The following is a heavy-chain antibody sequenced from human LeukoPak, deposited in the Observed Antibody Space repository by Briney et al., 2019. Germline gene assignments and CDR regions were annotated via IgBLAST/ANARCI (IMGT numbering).Heavy chain of an antibody. CDR3: ARDRAAAGYSYYFDY. V-gene: IGHV3-30-3*01. J-gene: IGHJ4*02. D-gene: IGHD6-13*01. CDR1: GFTFSSYA. Sequence: GGSLRLSCAASGFTFSSYAMHWVRQAPGKGLEWAAVISYDGSNKYYADSVKGRFTISRDNSKNTLYLQMNSLRAEDTAVYYCARDRAAAGYSYYFDYWGQGTLVTVSS. CDR2: ISYDGSNK.